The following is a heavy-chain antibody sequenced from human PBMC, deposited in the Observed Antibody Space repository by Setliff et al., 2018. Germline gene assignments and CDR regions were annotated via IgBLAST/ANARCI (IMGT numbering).Heavy chain of an antibody. J-gene: IGHJ4*01. Sequence: SETLSLTCTVFGGSVTSTSYYWGWIRQPPGKGLEWIGYTYYSGTTHYNVALKNRVAISVDTSKNQFQFSLNVDLVTGAGTDVCFCERQSGDYYYIDFWGQGTMVTVSS. CDR2: TYYSGTT. CDR3: ERQSGDYYYIDF. D-gene: IGHD4-17*01. V-gene: IGHV4-39*01. CDR1: GGSVTSTSYY.